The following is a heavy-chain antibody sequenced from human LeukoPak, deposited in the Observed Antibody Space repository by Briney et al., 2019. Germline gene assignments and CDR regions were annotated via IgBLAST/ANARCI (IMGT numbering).Heavy chain of an antibody. CDR1: GYTFTSYY. D-gene: IGHD3-16*01. V-gene: IGHV1-46*01. J-gene: IGHJ4*02. CDR3: ARVGTLGPQLTPGSFDY. CDR2: INPSGGST. Sequence: ASVKVSCKASGYTFTSYYMHWVRQAPGQGLEWMGIINPSGGSTSYAQKFQGRVTMTRDMPTSTVYMELSSLRSEDTAVYYCARVGTLGPQLTPGSFDYWGQGTLVTVSS.